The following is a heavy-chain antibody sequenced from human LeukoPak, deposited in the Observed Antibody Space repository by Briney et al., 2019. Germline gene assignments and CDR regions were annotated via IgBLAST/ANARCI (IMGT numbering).Heavy chain of an antibody. CDR2: ISYDGSDK. J-gene: IGHJ4*02. Sequence: GGSLRLSCAASGFTFSSYGMHWVRQAPGKGLEWVAVISYDGSDKYYADSVKGRFTISRDNSKNTLYLQMNSLRAEGTAVYYCAKDIYRSQLWLAAYYFDYWGQGTLVTVSS. D-gene: IGHD5-18*01. V-gene: IGHV3-30*18. CDR3: AKDIYRSQLWLAAYYFDY. CDR1: GFTFSSYG.